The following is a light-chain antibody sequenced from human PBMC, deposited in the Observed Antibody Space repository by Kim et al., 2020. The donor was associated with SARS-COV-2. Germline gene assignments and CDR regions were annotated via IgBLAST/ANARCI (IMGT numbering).Light chain of an antibody. Sequence: NFMLTQPHSVSESPGKTVTISCTRSSGSIASNYVKWYQQRPGSAPTTVIYEDNQRPSGVPDRFSGSIDSSSNSASLTISGLKTEDEADYYCQSYDSSNHAVVFGGGTQLTVL. CDR1: SGSIASNY. CDR3: QSYDSSNHAVV. J-gene: IGLJ2*01. V-gene: IGLV6-57*04. CDR2: EDN.